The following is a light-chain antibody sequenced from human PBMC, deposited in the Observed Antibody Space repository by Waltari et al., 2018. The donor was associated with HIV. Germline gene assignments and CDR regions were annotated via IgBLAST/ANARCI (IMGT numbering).Light chain of an antibody. CDR3: QAWDNNLAV. Sequence: SSELTQPPSLSVSPGQTPSIPCSGDKLGEKYSFQYQPKSGTSPLLLMAQDNKRTPGIPERFSGSNSGNTATLTISGTQSMDEADYYCQAWDNNLAVFGGGTKLTVL. CDR2: QDN. J-gene: IGLJ3*02. V-gene: IGLV3-1*01. CDR1: KLGEKY.